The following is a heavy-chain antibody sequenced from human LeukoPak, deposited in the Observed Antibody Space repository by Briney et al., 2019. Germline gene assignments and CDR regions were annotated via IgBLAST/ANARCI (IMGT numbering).Heavy chain of an antibody. CDR2: INHSGST. CDR3: ARAPNCSSTSCYRFFDY. CDR1: GGSFSGYY. J-gene: IGHJ4*02. D-gene: IGHD2-2*01. Sequence: PETLSLTCAVYGGSFSGYYWSWIRQPPGKGLEWIGEINHSGSTNYNPSLKSRVTISVDTSKNQFSLKLSSVTAADTAVYYCARAPNCSSTSCYRFFDYWGQGTLVTVSS. V-gene: IGHV4-34*01.